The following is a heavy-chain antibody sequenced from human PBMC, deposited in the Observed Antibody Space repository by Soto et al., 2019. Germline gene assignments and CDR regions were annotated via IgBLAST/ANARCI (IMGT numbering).Heavy chain of an antibody. V-gene: IGHV4-34*01. CDR3: ARGQGVRYSYDSSGYRFDY. J-gene: IGHJ4*02. D-gene: IGHD3-22*01. Sequence: PSETLSLTCAVYGGSFSGYYWSWIRQPPGKGLEWIGEINHSGSTNYNPSLKSRVTISVDTSKNQFSLKLSSVTAADTAVYYCARGQGVRYSYDSSGYRFDYWGQGTLVTVSS. CDR1: GGSFSGYY. CDR2: INHSGST.